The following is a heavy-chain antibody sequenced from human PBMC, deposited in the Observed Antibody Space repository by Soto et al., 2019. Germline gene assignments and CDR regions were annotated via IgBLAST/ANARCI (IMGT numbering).Heavy chain of an antibody. D-gene: IGHD2-15*01. Sequence: GASVKVSCKASGYTFTSYYMHWVRQAPGQGLEWMGIINPSGGSTSYAQKFQGRVTMTRDTSTSTVYMELSSLRSEGTAVYYCARTTRGYCSGGSCYAGKKNWFDPWGQGTLVTVSS. V-gene: IGHV1-46*01. CDR1: GYTFTSYY. J-gene: IGHJ5*02. CDR3: ARTTRGYCSGGSCYAGKKNWFDP. CDR2: INPSGGST.